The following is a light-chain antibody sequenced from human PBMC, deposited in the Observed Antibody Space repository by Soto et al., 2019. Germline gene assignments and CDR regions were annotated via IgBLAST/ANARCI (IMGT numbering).Light chain of an antibody. CDR3: QQYDSSPRT. J-gene: IGKJ1*01. V-gene: IGKV3-20*01. CDR1: QSVNNKY. Sequence: EIVLTQTPGTLSLSPGDRATLSCRASQSVNNKYLAWYQQKPGQAPGLLIYLGSTRASGIPDRFSGSGSGTGFTLTIRRLEPEDFAVYYCQQYDSSPRTFGQGTKVDFK. CDR2: LGS.